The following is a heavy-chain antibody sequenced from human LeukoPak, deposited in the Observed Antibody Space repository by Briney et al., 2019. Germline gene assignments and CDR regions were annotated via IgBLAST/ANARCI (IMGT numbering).Heavy chain of an antibody. Sequence: SETLSLTCAVYGGSFSGYYWSWIRQPPGKGLEWIGEINHSGSTNYNPSLKSRVTISVDTSKNQFSLKLSSVTAADTAVYYCARGPVSRITIFGVVTRGGAFDYWGQGTLVTVSS. J-gene: IGHJ4*02. CDR3: ARGPVSRITIFGVVTRGGAFDY. CDR1: GGSFSGYY. D-gene: IGHD3-3*01. CDR2: INHSGST. V-gene: IGHV4-34*01.